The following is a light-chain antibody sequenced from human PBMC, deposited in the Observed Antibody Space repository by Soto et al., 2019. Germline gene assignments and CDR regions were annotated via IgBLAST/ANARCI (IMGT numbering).Light chain of an antibody. V-gene: IGLV2-23*01. CDR1: SRDVGSYNL. Sequence: QSALTQPASVSGSHGQSIAISCTGTSRDVGSYNLVSWYHQHPGKAPKVMIYEGSKRPSGVSDRFSGSKSGNTASLTISGLQADDEADYYCCSYAGSSTYVFGTGTKLTVL. J-gene: IGLJ1*01. CDR3: CSYAGSSTYV. CDR2: EGS.